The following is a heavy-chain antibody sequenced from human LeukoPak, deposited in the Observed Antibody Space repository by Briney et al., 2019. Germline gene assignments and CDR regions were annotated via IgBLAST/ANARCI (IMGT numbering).Heavy chain of an antibody. D-gene: IGHD3-22*01. CDR3: ARAFLRGNYDSSGTAYYYYGMDV. CDR2: IIPIFGTA. J-gene: IGHJ6*02. Sequence: SVKVPCKASGGTFSSYAISWVRQAPGQGLEWMGGIIPIFGTANYAQKFQGRVTITADESTSTAYMELSSLRSEDTAVYYCARAFLRGNYDSSGTAYYYYGMDVWGQGTTVTVSS. CDR1: GGTFSSYA. V-gene: IGHV1-69*13.